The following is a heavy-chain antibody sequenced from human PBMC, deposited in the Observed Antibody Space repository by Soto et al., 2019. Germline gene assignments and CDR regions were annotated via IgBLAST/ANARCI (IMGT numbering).Heavy chain of an antibody. Sequence: ASVKVSCKASGYTFTGYYMHWVRQAPGQGLEWMGWINPNSGGTNYAQKFQGWVTMTRDTSISTAYMELSRLRSEDTAVYYCARDSRFLEWLTPYYYYYGMDVWGQGTTVTVSS. V-gene: IGHV1-2*04. CDR3: ARDSRFLEWLTPYYYYYGMDV. CDR2: INPNSGGT. CDR1: GYTFTGYY. J-gene: IGHJ6*02. D-gene: IGHD3-3*01.